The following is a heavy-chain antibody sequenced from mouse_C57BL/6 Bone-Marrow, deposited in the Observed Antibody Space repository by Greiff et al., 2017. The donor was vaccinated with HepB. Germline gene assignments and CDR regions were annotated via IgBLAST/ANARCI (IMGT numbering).Heavy chain of an antibody. V-gene: IGHV2-2*01. CDR2: IWSGGST. D-gene: IGHD1-1*01. CDR3: AQTDYGSSYWFAY. CDR1: GFSLTSYG. Sequence: VQLQESGPGLVQPSQSLSITCTVSGFSLTSYGVHWVRQSPGKGLEWLGVIWSGGSTDYNAAFISRLSISKDNSKSKVFFKMNSLQADDTAIYYCAQTDYGSSYWFAYWGQGTLVTVSA. J-gene: IGHJ3*01.